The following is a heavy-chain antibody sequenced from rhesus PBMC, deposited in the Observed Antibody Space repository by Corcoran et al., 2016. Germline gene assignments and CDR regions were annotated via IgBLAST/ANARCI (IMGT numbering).Heavy chain of an antibody. Sequence: QVQLQESGPGLVKPSETLSLTCAVSGYSISSGYGWGWIRQPPGKGLEWIGQIYGGSGSTYYNPSLKSRVTVSKDTSKNQFSLKLSSVTAADTAVYYCAAALLLDWFPDYWGQGVLVTVSS. J-gene: IGHJ4*01. CDR1: GYSISSGYG. CDR3: AAALLLDWFPDY. CDR2: IYGGSGST. D-gene: IGHD3-3*01. V-gene: IGHV4-127*01.